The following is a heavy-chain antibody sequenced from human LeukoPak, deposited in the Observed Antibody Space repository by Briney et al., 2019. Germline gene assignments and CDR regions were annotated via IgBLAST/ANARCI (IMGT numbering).Heavy chain of an antibody. D-gene: IGHD4-17*01. CDR1: GGSISNYY. CDR3: ARDRGIGDYYHYYFGY. Sequence: SGTLSLTCAVSGGSISNYYLSWVRQPPGKGLEWIGYIYYSGSTKYKPSVRSRVTISIDTSKNQYSMKLSTVTAADTAVYYCARDRGIGDYYHYYFGYWGQGTLVTVSS. CDR2: IYYSGST. J-gene: IGHJ4*02. V-gene: IGHV4-59*01.